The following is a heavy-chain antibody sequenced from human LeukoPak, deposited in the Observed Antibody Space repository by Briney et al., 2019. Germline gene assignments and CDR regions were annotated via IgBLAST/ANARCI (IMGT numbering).Heavy chain of an antibody. D-gene: IGHD3-10*01. Sequence: GGSLRLSCAASGFTFSIYWMSWVRQAPGKGLEWVANIKQDGSEKYYVDSVKGRFTMSRDNAKNSLYLQMNSLRAEDTAVFYCARDRDGTGNYPLDYWGQGTLVIVSS. CDR1: GFTFSIYW. CDR3: ARDRDGTGNYPLDY. J-gene: IGHJ4*02. CDR2: IKQDGSEK. V-gene: IGHV3-7*01.